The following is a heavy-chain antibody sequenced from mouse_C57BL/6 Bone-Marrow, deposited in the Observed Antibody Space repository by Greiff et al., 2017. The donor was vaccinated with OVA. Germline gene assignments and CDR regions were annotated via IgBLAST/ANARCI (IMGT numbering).Heavy chain of an antibody. CDR1: GYTFTDHT. D-gene: IGHD1-1*01. CDR2: IYPRDGST. V-gene: IGHV1-78*01. Sequence: QVQLQQSDAELVKPGASVKISCKVSGYTFTDHTIHWMKQRPEQGLEWIGYIYPRDGSTKYNEKFKGKATLTADKSSSTAYMQLNSLTSEDSAVCCCAEGRDPGWFAYWGQGTLVTVSA. CDR3: AEGRDPGWFAY. J-gene: IGHJ3*01.